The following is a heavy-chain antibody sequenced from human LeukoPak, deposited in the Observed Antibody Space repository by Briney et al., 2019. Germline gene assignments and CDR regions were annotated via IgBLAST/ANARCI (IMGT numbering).Heavy chain of an antibody. CDR2: INHSGST. J-gene: IGHJ5*02. CDR1: GGSFSGYY. D-gene: IGHD3-22*01. V-gene: IGHV4-34*01. CDR3: ARGGKMRSGYYYPNDPCNWFDP. Sequence: SETLSLTCAVYGGSFSGYYWSWIRQPPGKGLEWIGEINHSGSTNYNPSLKSRVTISVDTSKNQFSRKLSSVTAADTAVYYCARGGKMRSGYYYPNDPCNWFDPWGQGTLVTVSS.